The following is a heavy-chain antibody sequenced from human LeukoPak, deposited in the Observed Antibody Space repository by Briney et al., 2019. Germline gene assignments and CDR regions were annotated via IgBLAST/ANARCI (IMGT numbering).Heavy chain of an antibody. V-gene: IGHV3-21*01. J-gene: IGHJ6*02. CDR3: ARGLAYYYGFDV. D-gene: IGHD2-21*01. CDR2: ISSSISHI. Sequence: GGSLRLSCAASGFTFNTYAMNWVRQAPGKRLEWVSSISSSISHIFYLDSVKGRFTISRDTTKNSLYLEMNNLRAEDSAIYYCARGLAYYYGFDVWGQGTTVTVSS. CDR1: GFTFNTYA.